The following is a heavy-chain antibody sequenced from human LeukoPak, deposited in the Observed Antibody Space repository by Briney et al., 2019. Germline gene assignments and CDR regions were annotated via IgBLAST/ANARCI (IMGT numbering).Heavy chain of an antibody. J-gene: IGHJ4*02. Sequence: ASVTVSFTVSGYTLTELSMHWVRQAPGKGLEWMGGFDPEDGETIYAQKFQGRVTMTEDTSTDTAYMELSSLRSEDTAVYYCATIIYSSSWYGVDYFDYWGQGTLVTVSS. CDR1: GYTLTELS. V-gene: IGHV1-24*01. CDR2: FDPEDGET. CDR3: ATIIYSSSWYGVDYFDY. D-gene: IGHD6-13*01.